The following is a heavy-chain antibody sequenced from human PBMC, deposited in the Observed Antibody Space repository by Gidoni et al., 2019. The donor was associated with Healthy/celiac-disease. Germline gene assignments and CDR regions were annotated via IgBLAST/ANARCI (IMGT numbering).Heavy chain of an antibody. D-gene: IGHD4-4*01. CDR3: ARTDTVTYGMDV. J-gene: IGHJ6*02. CDR2: IIPILGIA. CDR1: GGTFSSYA. V-gene: IGHV1-69*09. Sequence: QVQLVQSGAEVKKPGSSVKVSCKASGGTFSSYAISWVRQAPGQGLEWMGRIIPILGIANYAQKFQGRVTITADKSTSTADMELSSLRSEDTAVYYCARTDTVTYGMDVWGQGTTVTVSS.